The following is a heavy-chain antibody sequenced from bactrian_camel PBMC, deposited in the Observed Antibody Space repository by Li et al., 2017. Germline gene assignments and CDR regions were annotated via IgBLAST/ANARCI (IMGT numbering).Heavy chain of an antibody. D-gene: IGHD7*01. J-gene: IGHJ4*01. V-gene: IGHV3S40*01. CDR2: IESDGDST. CDR3: VAALSY. CDR1: GFTFRSYA. Sequence: VQLVESGGGLVQPGKSLRLSCSVSGFTFRSYAMSWVRQAPGKGLEWVTTIESDGDSTYYTDSVKGRFTISRDNAKNTLYLQMNSLKTEDTAVYYCVAALSYWGRGTQVTVS.